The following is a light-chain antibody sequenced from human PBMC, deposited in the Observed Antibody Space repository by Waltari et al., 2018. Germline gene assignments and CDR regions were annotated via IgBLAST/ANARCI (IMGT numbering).Light chain of an antibody. CDR2: DAS. CDR1: QSVSKY. J-gene: IGKJ1*01. Sequence: EIVLTQSPGTLSLSPGERATLSCRASQSVSKYLAWYQQKPVQAPRLLIYDASTRATGIPDRFSGSGSGTDFSLTISRLEPEDFAGYYCQKYVSLPATFGQGTKVEIK. CDR3: QKYVSLPAT. V-gene: IGKV3-20*01.